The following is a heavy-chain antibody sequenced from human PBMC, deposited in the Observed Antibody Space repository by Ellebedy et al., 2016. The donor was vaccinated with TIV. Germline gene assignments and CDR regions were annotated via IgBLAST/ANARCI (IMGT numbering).Heavy chain of an antibody. D-gene: IGHD3-10*01. CDR1: GGSVSTAGQS. CDR3: ARLPTGFPNWFDP. Sequence: MPSETLSLTCTVSGGSVSTAGQSRGWLRQPPGKGLEWIGTFYYGVNTYYNPSLKSRVPISADTSKNQFSLRLNSVTAADTAVYSCARLPTGFPNWFDPWGQGILVTVSS. CDR2: FYYGVNT. V-gene: IGHV4-39*07. J-gene: IGHJ5*02.